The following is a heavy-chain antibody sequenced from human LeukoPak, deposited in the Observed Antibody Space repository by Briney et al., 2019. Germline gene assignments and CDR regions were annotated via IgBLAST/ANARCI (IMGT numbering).Heavy chain of an antibody. CDR1: SYTFTNYA. Sequence: ASVKVSCKASSYTFTNYAFTWVRQAPGQGLEWMGIFNPSGGSTNYAQKFQGRVTMTRDTSTSTVYMELSSLRSEDTAIYYCARGDHVRIYTESAFDIWGQGTMVTVSS. V-gene: IGHV1-46*01. J-gene: IGHJ3*02. D-gene: IGHD2-15*01. CDR2: FNPSGGST. CDR3: ARGDHVRIYTESAFDI.